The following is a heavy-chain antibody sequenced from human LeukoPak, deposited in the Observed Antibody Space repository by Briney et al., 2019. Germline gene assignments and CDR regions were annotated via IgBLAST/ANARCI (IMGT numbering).Heavy chain of an antibody. CDR1: GFTVGSNY. V-gene: IGHV3-53*04. J-gene: IGHJ4*02. CDR2: IYSGGST. CDR3: ARASIQLWFGFDY. D-gene: IGHD5-18*01. Sequence: GGSLRLSCAASGFTVGSNYMSWVRQAPGKGLEWVSVIYSGGSTYYADSVKGRFTISRHNSKNTLYLQMNSLRAEDTAVYYCARASIQLWFGFDYWGQGTLVTVSS.